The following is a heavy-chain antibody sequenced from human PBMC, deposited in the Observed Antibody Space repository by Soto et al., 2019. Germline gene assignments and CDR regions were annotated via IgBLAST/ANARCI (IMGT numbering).Heavy chain of an antibody. V-gene: IGHV3-30*04. CDR2: ISKDGSNT. D-gene: IGHD3-10*01. Sequence: GGSLRLSCAASGFTFSRHAIHWVRQAPGKGLEWVAVISKDGSNTYYVDSVKGRFTISRDNSKNTLYLQMNSLRDEDTAVYYCVRSRSGAVADSFDYWGQGTLVTVSS. CDR3: VRSRSGAVADSFDY. CDR1: GFTFSRHA. J-gene: IGHJ4*02.